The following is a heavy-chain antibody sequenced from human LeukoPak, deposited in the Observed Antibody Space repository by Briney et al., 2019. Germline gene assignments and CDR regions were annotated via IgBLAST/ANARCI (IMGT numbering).Heavy chain of an antibody. D-gene: IGHD1-26*01. CDR1: GYTFTSYD. CDR3: ARGRYRSDY. Sequence: GASVKVSCKTSGYTFTSYDINWVRQATGQGLEWMRWMNPNSVRTGLAQKFQGRVTMTRNTSINTGYMELTSLRSEDTAVYYCARGRYRSDYWGQGTLVTVSS. J-gene: IGHJ4*02. CDR2: MNPNSVRT. V-gene: IGHV1-8*01.